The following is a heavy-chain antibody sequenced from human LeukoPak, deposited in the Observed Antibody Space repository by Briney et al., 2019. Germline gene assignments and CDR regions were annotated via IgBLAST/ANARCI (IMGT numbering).Heavy chain of an antibody. Sequence: SETLSLTCTVSGDSISTYYWSWIRQPPGKGLEWIGYIYYSVTSDYNPSLKSRVTISVATSKNQFSLKLSSVTAADTAVYYCARAGVELRRALFDYWGQGTLVTVSS. CDR1: GDSISTYY. D-gene: IGHD3-3*01. CDR3: ARAGVELRRALFDY. V-gene: IGHV4-59*01. J-gene: IGHJ4*02. CDR2: IYYSVTS.